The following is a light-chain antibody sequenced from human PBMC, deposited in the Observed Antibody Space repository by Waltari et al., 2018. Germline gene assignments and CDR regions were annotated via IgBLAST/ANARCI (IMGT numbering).Light chain of an antibody. V-gene: IGLV2-11*01. CDR2: DVS. Sequence: QSALTQPRPVSGSPGQSVTIPCTGTSSDVGGYNYVPWYHQHPGKAPKLMIYDVSKRPSGVPDRFSGSKSGNTASLTISGLQAEDEADYYCCSYAGSYTLVFGGGTKLTVL. J-gene: IGLJ2*01. CDR1: SSDVGGYNY. CDR3: CSYAGSYTLV.